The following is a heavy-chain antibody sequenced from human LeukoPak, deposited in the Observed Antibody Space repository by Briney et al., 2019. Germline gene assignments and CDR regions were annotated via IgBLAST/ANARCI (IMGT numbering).Heavy chain of an antibody. D-gene: IGHD3-9*01. Sequence: PSETLSLTCTVSGGSISSYYWSWIRQPPGKGLEWIGYIYYSGSTYYNPSLKSRVTISVDTSKNQFSLKLSSVTAADTAVYYCASIYDILDYWGQGTLVTVSS. CDR3: ASIYDILDY. J-gene: IGHJ4*02. CDR2: IYYSGST. CDR1: GGSISSYY. V-gene: IGHV4-59*12.